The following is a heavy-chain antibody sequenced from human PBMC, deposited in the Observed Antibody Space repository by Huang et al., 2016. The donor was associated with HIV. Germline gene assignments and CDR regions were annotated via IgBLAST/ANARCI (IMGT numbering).Heavy chain of an antibody. Sequence: QLQLQESGPGLVKPSETLSLTCSVSGGSISSSSYYWGWIRQPPGKGLEWVGSSYYSGTPFHNPSLKSRVTISVDTSKNQFSLRLSSVTAADTSVYYCARHMDCSSSSCLAGGHERGPFDMWGQGTMVTVSS. CDR3: ARHMDCSSSSCLAGGHERGPFDM. CDR1: GGSISSSSYY. CDR2: SYYSGTP. D-gene: IGHD2-2*01. V-gene: IGHV4-39*01. J-gene: IGHJ3*02.